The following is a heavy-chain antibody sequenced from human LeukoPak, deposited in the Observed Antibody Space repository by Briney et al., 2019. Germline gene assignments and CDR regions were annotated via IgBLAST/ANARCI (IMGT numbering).Heavy chain of an antibody. J-gene: IGHJ4*02. D-gene: IGHD6-19*01. V-gene: IGHV4-4*07. CDR3: ARVPRIAVAGNYFYY. CDR1: GGSISSYY. Sequence: SETQSLTCTVSGGSISSYYWSWIRQPAGKGLEWIGRIYTSGSTNYNPSLKSRVTMSVDTSKNQFSLKLSSVTAADTAVYYCARVPRIAVAGNYFYYWGQGTLVTVSS. CDR2: IYTSGST.